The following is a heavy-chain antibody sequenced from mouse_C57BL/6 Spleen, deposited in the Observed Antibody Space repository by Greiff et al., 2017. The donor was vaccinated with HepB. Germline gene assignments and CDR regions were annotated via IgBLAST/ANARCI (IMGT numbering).Heavy chain of an antibody. V-gene: IGHV1-72*01. J-gene: IGHJ3*01. CDR3: ARSDYYGDWFAY. CDR1: GYTFTSYW. Sequence: QVQLQQPGAELVKPGASVKLSCKASGYTFTSYWMHWVKQRPGRGLEWIGRIDPNSGGTKYNEKFKSKATLTVDKPSSTAYMQLSSLTSEDSAVYYCARSDYYGDWFAYWGQGTLVTVSA. D-gene: IGHD1-1*01. CDR2: IDPNSGGT.